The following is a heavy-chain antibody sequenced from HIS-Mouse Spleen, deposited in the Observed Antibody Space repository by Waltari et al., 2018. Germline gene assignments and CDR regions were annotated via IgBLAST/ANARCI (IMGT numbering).Heavy chain of an antibody. CDR2: IYYSGST. CDR1: GGSLSSSSYY. CDR3: AREIPYSSSWYDWYFDL. J-gene: IGHJ2*01. V-gene: IGHV4-39*07. D-gene: IGHD6-13*01. Sequence: QLQLQESGPGLVKPSETLSLTCTFSGGSLSSSSYYWGWIRQPPGQGLDGIGSIYYSGSTYYNPSLKSRVTISVDTSKNQFSLKLSSVTAADTAVYYCAREIPYSSSWYDWYFDLWGRGTLVTVSS.